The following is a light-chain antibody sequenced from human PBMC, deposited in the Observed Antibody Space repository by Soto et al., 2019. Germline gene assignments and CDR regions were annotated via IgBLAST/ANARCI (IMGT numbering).Light chain of an antibody. Sequence: SSQTLSNSFIAWYEEKPGQAPRLLIYDTSSRATGVPASFSGSRSGAAFTLTISSLQSEDFAVYYCQQYDNWPPLPFGGGT. CDR1: QTLSNS. J-gene: IGKJ4*01. CDR2: DTS. V-gene: IGKV3D-15*01. CDR3: QQYDNWPPLP.